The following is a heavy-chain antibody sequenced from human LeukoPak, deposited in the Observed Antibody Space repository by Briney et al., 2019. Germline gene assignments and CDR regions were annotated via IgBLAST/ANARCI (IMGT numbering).Heavy chain of an antibody. J-gene: IGHJ4*02. CDR3: ANLPRGAY. V-gene: IGHV3-53*01. D-gene: IGHD3-10*01. Sequence: PVGSLRLSCAASGFTISSNYMTWVRQAPGKGLEWVSIIYSGGSTYYADSVKGRFTISRDNSKNTLYLQINSLRDEDTAVYYCANLPRGAYWGQGTLVTVSS. CDR2: IYSGGST. CDR1: GFTISSNY.